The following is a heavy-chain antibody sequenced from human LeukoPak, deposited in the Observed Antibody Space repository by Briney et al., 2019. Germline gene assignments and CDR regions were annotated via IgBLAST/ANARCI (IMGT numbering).Heavy chain of an antibody. CDR3: GNAATNFFDP. V-gene: IGHV4-4*08. CDR2: MYTSGST. Sequence: PSETLSLTCTVSGGSINSHYWGWVRQPPGKGLEWIGYMYTSGSTNYNPSLRSRVTISIDTSKNQFSLILSSVTAADTAVYYCGNAATNFFDPWGQGTPVTVSS. CDR1: GGSINSHY. J-gene: IGHJ5*02. D-gene: IGHD2-15*01.